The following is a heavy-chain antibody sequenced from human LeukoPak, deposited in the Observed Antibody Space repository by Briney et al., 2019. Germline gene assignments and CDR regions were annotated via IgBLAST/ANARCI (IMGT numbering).Heavy chain of an antibody. D-gene: IGHD3-10*01. Sequence: SVKVSCKASGGAFTSYAVSWVRQAPGQGLEWMGGIIPILGIPNYAQKFQGRVTITADESTSTANMELRSLSTEETAVYYCAGGEQAGLWFGGTAFHQWGQGTLVTVSS. CDR3: AGGEQAGLWFGGTAFHQ. CDR2: IIPILGIP. J-gene: IGHJ1*01. CDR1: GGAFTSYA. V-gene: IGHV1-69*01.